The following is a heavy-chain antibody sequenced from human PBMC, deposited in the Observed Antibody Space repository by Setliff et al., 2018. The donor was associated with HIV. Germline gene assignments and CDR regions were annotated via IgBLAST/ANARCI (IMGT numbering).Heavy chain of an antibody. J-gene: IGHJ6*02. D-gene: IGHD3-22*01. CDR2: IRTKAYGGTT. CDR1: GFTFGDYA. Sequence: GGSLRLSCTPSGFTFGDYAMNWVRQAPGKGLEWVGFIRTKAYGGTTEYAASVKGRFSISRDDSKSIAYLQMNSLKTEDTAVYYCTRTPYDSLMGYYYYGMDVWGQGTTVTVSS. V-gene: IGHV3-49*04. CDR3: TRTPYDSLMGYYYYGMDV.